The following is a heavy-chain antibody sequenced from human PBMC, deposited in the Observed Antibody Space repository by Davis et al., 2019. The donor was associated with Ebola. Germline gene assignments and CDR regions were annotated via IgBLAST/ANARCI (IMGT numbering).Heavy chain of an antibody. CDR2: INGGNGDT. J-gene: IGHJ6*02. Sequence: SVTVSCMTSGYIFTRYSIHWVRQAPGEGLEWVGWINGGNGDTKCSQKFQGRVTFTRDASASTAYMELSSLRSEDTAMYYCARDEDVWGQGTTVTVSS. CDR1: GYIFTRYS. V-gene: IGHV1-3*01. CDR3: ARDEDV.